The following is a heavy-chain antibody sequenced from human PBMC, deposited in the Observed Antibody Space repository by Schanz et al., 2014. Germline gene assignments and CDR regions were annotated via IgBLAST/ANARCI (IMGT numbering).Heavy chain of an antibody. V-gene: IGHV3-30*04. CDR3: ARPRDGYNEFES. CDR1: GFTFSNYA. CDR2: ISSDGNQQ. Sequence: QVQLVESGGGVVRPGGSLRLSCAGSGFTFSNYAIHWVRQAPGKGLEWVGVISSDGNQQYYVDSVRGRFSMSRDNSKNTVYLPMNGPRIEDTAVYYCARPRDGYNEFESWGPGTLVTVSS. J-gene: IGHJ4*02. D-gene: IGHD5-12*01.